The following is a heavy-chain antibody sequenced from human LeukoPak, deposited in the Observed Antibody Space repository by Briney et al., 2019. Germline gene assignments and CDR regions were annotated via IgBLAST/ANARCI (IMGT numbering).Heavy chain of an antibody. D-gene: IGHD3-10*01. CDR3: ARARKSGGITMIRGVKDRGWFDP. V-gene: IGHV3-23*01. CDR2: ISATDGST. J-gene: IGHJ5*02. Sequence: GGSLRLSCAASRFTFSSYAMSWVRQAPGKGLEWVSVISATDGSTYYADSVKGRFTISRDNSKNTLYLQMNSLRAEDTAVYYCARARKSGGITMIRGVKDRGWFDPWGQGTLVTVSS. CDR1: RFTFSSYA.